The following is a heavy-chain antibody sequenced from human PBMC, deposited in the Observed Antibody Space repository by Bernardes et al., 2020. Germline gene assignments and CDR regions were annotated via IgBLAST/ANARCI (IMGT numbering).Heavy chain of an antibody. CDR1: LFSLSPNGVA. CDR2: IFWDDDK. CDR3: AHRRFDRNIPSYYFDY. V-gene: IGHV2-5*02. Sequence: SGFTLWKPTQTLTLTCPFSLFSLSPNGVAVGWIRQPPGKALEWLALIFWDDDKRYSPSLESRLTITKDTSKNQVVLTLTDMDPVDTATYYCAHRRFDRNIPSYYFDYWGQGTLITVSS. D-gene: IGHD2-21*01. J-gene: IGHJ4*02.